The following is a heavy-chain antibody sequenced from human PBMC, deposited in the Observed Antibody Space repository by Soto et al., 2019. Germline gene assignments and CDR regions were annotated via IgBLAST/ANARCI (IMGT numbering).Heavy chain of an antibody. CDR2: IYSGGST. J-gene: IGHJ4*02. CDR3: ARSGSTAPFDY. D-gene: IGHD4-17*01. CDR1: GFTVSSNY. Sequence: QTGGSLRLSCAASGFTVSSNYMSWVRQAPGKGLEWVSVIYSGGSTYYADSVKGRFTISRHNSKNTLYLQMNSLRADDTAVYYCARSGSTAPFDYWGQGTLVTVSS. V-gene: IGHV3-53*04.